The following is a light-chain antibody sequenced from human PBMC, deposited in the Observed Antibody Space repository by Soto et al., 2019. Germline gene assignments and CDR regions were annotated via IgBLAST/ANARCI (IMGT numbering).Light chain of an antibody. J-gene: IGKJ1*01. CDR3: QQYNSYSPWT. V-gene: IGKV1-5*01. CDR1: QSTSSW. CDR2: DAS. Sequence: DIQMTQSPSTLSATAGDRVTIPCRASQSTSSWLAWYQQTPGKVPKLLIFDASTLQTGVPSRFGGGGSGTEFTLTISGLQPDDFATYYCQQYNSYSPWTFGPGTKVDIK.